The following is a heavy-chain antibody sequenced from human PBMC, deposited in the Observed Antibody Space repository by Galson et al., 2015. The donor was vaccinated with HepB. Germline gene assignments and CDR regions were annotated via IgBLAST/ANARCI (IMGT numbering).Heavy chain of an antibody. Sequence: SVKVSCKASGGTFSSYGVSWVRQAPGQRLEWMGGIIPIFGTTNYPQKLRGRVTITADESTSTAYMEMRSLRSEDTAVYYCARATREDGYYSDSSGYRYLQEWGQGTLVTVSS. CDR1: GGTFSSYG. J-gene: IGHJ1*01. CDR2: IIPIFGTT. CDR3: ARATREDGYYSDSSGYRYLQE. D-gene: IGHD3-22*01. V-gene: IGHV1-69*13.